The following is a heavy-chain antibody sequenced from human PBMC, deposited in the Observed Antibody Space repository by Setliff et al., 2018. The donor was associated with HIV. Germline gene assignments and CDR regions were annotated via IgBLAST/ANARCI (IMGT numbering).Heavy chain of an antibody. CDR1: GGSFSGYY. J-gene: IGHJ3*02. Sequence: SATLSLTCAVYGGSFSGYYWSWIRQPPGKGLEWIGYIYYSGSTYYNPSLKSRVTISVDTSKNQFSLKLSSVTAADTAVNYCARDSGRRNDAFDIWGQGTMVTVSS. V-gene: IGHV4-34*01. CDR3: ARDSGRRNDAFDI. D-gene: IGHD3-10*01. CDR2: IYYSGST.